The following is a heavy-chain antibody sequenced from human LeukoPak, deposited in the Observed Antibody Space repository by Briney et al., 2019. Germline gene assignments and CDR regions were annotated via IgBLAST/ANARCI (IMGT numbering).Heavy chain of an antibody. CDR1: GFTFSRFG. V-gene: IGHV3-23*01. CDR3: AKPRIIGLGWAQFDY. J-gene: IGHJ4*02. Sequence: GSLRLSCVTSGFTFSRFGMTWVRQPPGKGLEWVASFDGNADGTYYADSVKGRCTISRDNSKNTLYLQMNSLRAEDTAIYYCAKPRIIGLGWAQFDYWGQGSLVTVSS. D-gene: IGHD2-15*01. CDR2: FDGNADGT.